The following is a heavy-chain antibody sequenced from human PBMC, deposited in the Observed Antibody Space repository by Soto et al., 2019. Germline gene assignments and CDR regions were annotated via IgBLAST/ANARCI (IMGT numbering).Heavy chain of an antibody. V-gene: IGHV3-23*01. CDR3: AKTSGWHFDY. CDR2: ISGSGGST. CDR1: GFTFSDYK. J-gene: IGHJ4*02. D-gene: IGHD6-19*01. Sequence: GGSLRLSCAASGFTFSDYKMNWVRQAPGKGLEWVSAISGSGGSTYYADSVKGRFTISRDNSKNTLYLQMNSLRAEDTAVYYCAKTSGWHFDYWGQGTLVTVSS.